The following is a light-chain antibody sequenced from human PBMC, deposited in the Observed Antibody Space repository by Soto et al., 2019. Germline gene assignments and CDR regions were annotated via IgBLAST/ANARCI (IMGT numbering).Light chain of an antibody. V-gene: IGKV3-11*01. Sequence: EIVLTQSPATLSLSPGERGTLSCRASQSVSSYLAWYQQKPGQAPRLLIYDASNRATGIPARFSGSGSGTDFTLTISRLEPEDFAVYYCQQRSNWPLLTFGGGTKVEI. CDR3: QQRSNWPLLT. CDR1: QSVSSY. CDR2: DAS. J-gene: IGKJ4*01.